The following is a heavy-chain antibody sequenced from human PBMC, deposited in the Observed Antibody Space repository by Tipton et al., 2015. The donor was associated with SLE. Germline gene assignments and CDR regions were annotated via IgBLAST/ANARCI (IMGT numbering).Heavy chain of an antibody. J-gene: IGHJ4*02. CDR2: INHSGST. CDR3: ARVFRHGYNYPSTRFDY. V-gene: IGHV4-34*01. D-gene: IGHD5-24*01. Sequence: TLSLTCAVYGGSFSGYYWTWIRQPPGKGLEWIGEINHSGSTNYNPSLKSRVTISVGTPKNQFSLKMTSVSAADTAMYYCARVFRHGYNYPSTRFDYWGQGTLVTVSS. CDR1: GGSFSGYY.